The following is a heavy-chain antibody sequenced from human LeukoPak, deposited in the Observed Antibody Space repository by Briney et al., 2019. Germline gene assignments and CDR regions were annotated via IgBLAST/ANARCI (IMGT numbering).Heavy chain of an antibody. D-gene: IGHD3-10*01. J-gene: IGHJ4*02. CDR2: IYYSGSI. CDR3: ARHGDYYGSGSRY. V-gene: IGHV4-39*01. Sequence: NTPETLSLTCTVSGSSISSSNYYWGWIRQPPGKGLEWIASIYYSGSIYYNPSLKSRVTISVDTSKNQFSLKLSSVTAADTAVYYCARHGDYYGSGSRYWGQGTLVTVSS. CDR1: GSSISSSNYY.